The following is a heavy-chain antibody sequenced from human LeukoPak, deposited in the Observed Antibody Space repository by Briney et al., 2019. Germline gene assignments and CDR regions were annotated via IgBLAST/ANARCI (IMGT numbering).Heavy chain of an antibody. CDR2: IYYSGST. CDR1: GGSISSYY. J-gene: IGHJ3*02. V-gene: IGHV4-59*08. Sequence: PSETLSLTCTVSGGSISSYYWSWIRQPPGKGLEWIGYIYYSGSTNYNPSPKSRVTISVDTSKNQFSLKLSSVTAADTAVYYCARHAYYDSSGTDAFDIWGQGTMVTVSS. CDR3: ARHAYYDSSGTDAFDI. D-gene: IGHD3-22*01.